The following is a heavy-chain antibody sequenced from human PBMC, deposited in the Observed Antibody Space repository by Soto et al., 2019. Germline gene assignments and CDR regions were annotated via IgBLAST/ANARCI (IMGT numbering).Heavy chain of an antibody. D-gene: IGHD1-26*01. V-gene: IGHV1-69*13. CDR3: ARADSGSYKRVYYYYSMDV. J-gene: IGHJ6*02. CDR1: GGTFSSYA. Sequence: SVKVSCKASGGTFSSYAISWVRQAPGQGLEWMGGIIPIFGTANYAQKFQGRVTITADESTSTAYMELSSLRSEDTAVYYCARADSGSYKRVYYYYSMDVWGQGTTVTVSS. CDR2: IIPIFGTA.